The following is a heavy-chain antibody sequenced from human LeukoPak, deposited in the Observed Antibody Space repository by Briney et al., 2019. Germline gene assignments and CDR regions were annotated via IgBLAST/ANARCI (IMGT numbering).Heavy chain of an antibody. V-gene: IGHV4-59*01. Sequence: TSSETLSLTCTVSGGSISSYYWSWIRQPPGKGLEWIGYIYYSGSTNYNPSLKSRVTISVDTSKNQFSLKLSSVTAAHTAVYYCAGLVEWELRFWGQGTLVTVSS. J-gene: IGHJ4*02. CDR2: IYYSGST. D-gene: IGHD1-26*01. CDR1: GGSISSYY. CDR3: AGLVEWELRF.